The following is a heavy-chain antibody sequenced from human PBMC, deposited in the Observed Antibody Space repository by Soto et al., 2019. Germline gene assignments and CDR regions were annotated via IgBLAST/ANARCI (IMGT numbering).Heavy chain of an antibody. CDR2: ISSSGSTI. V-gene: IGHV3-48*03. CDR3: ARDNSLYWLGMDV. J-gene: IGHJ6*02. D-gene: IGHD2-8*02. Sequence: RLSCAASGFTFSSYEMNWVRQAPGKGLEWVSYISSSGSTIYYADSVKGRFTISRDNAKNSLYLQMNSLRAEDTAVYYCARDNSLYWLGMDVWGQGTTVTVSS. CDR1: GFTFSSYE.